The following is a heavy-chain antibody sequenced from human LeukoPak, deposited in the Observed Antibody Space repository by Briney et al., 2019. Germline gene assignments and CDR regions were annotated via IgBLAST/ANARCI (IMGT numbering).Heavy chain of an antibody. J-gene: IGHJ4*02. D-gene: IGHD6-19*01. V-gene: IGHV3-23*01. Sequence: PRGSLRLSCAASGFTFSSYAMSWVRQATGKGLEWVSAISGSGGSTYYADSVKGRFTISRDNSKNTLYLQMNSLRAEDTAVYYCAKAPYSSGWPAPFDYWGQGTLVTVSS. CDR2: ISGSGGST. CDR1: GFTFSSYA. CDR3: AKAPYSSGWPAPFDY.